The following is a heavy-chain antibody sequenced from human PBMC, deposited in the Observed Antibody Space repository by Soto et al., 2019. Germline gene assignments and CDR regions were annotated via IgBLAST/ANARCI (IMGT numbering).Heavy chain of an antibody. CDR1: GYSFTSYW. CDR3: ARSSIAAPDDYYYGMDG. D-gene: IGHD6-6*01. J-gene: IGHJ6*04. V-gene: IGHV5-51*01. Sequence: GESLKISCKDSGYSFTSYWIGWVRQMPGKGLEWMGIIYPGDSDTRYSPSFQGQVNISADKSISTAYLQWSSLKASDTAMYYCARSSIAAPDDYYYGMDGWGKGTTVTVSS. CDR2: IYPGDSDT.